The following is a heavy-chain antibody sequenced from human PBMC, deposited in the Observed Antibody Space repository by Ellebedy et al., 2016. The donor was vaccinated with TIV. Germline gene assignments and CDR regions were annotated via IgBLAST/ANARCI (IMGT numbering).Heavy chain of an antibody. D-gene: IGHD6-19*01. Sequence: GESLQISCAPSGFLFSNYWMNWVRQAPGKGLEWVAHIKEDGSEKYHVDSVKGRLTISRDNAKNSLYLQMKSLRAEDTDVYHCARDRSEQWLVLVSYYYYGMDVWGQGTTVTVSS. V-gene: IGHV3-7*01. J-gene: IGHJ6*02. CDR3: ARDRSEQWLVLVSYYYYGMDV. CDR2: IKEDGSEK. CDR1: GFLFSNYW.